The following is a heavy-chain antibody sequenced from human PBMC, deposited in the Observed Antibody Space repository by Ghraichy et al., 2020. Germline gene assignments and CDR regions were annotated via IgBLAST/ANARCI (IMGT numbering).Heavy chain of an antibody. CDR2: IAFTGSV. CDR1: GGSVSSGSYY. Sequence: SETQSLTCTVSGGSVSSGSYYWSWIRQAPGKGLEWIGYIAFTGSVNFNPSLKSRVTISRDTSKNVFSLRLNSVTASDTAVYYCARGRGGGIVVVPAALNFDTWGQGTLVTVSS. D-gene: IGHD2-15*01. CDR3: ARGRGGGIVVVPAALNFDT. J-gene: IGHJ4*02. V-gene: IGHV4-61*03.